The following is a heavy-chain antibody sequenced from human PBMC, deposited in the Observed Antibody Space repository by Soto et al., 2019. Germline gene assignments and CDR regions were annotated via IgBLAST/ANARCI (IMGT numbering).Heavy chain of an antibody. CDR1: GYTFTSYG. J-gene: IGHJ6*03. Sequence: ASVKVSCKASGYTFTSYGISWVRQAPGQGLEWMGWISAYNRNTIYAQKLQGRITMTTDTSTSTAYMELRSLKSDDTAVYYCAREGGYCSGDSCHYYYYYMDVWGKGTTVTVSS. CDR2: ISAYNRNT. D-gene: IGHD2-15*01. CDR3: AREGGYCSGDSCHYYYYYMDV. V-gene: IGHV1-18*01.